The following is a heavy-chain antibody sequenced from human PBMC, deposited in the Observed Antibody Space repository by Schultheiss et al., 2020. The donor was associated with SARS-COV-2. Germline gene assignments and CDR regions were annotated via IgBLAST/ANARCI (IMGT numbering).Heavy chain of an antibody. CDR2: INHSGST. V-gene: IGHV4-34*01. D-gene: IGHD6-6*01. Sequence: SETLSLTCTVSGASISSYYWSWIRQPPGKGLEWIGEINHSGSTNYNPSLKSRVTISVDTSKNQFSLKLSSVTAADTAVYYCARVTSSSATTIFDYWGQGTLVTVSS. CDR1: GASISSYY. CDR3: ARVTSSSATTIFDY. J-gene: IGHJ4*02.